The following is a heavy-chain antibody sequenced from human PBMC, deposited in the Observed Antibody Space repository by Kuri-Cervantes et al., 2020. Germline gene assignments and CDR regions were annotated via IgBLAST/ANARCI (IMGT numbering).Heavy chain of an antibody. D-gene: IGHD3-16*02. CDR1: GGSVSSGSYY. Sequence: GSLRLSCTVSGGSVSSGSYYWSWIRQPPGKGLEWIGEIYHSGSTNYNPSLKSRVTISVDKSKNQFSLKLSSVTAADTAVYYCARVKPDYVWGSYRHSFDYWGQGTLVTVSS. CDR2: IYHSGST. CDR3: ARVKPDYVWGSYRHSFDY. V-gene: IGHV4-61*01. J-gene: IGHJ4*02.